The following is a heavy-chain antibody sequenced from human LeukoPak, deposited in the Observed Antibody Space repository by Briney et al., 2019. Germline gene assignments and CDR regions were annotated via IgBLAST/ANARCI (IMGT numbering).Heavy chain of an antibody. CDR3: VKDSKSSGWYVPPNFDY. V-gene: IGHV3-66*01. CDR2: IYSGGST. Sequence: PGGSLRLSCAASGFTVSSNYMSWVRQAPGKGLEWVSVIYSGGSTYYADSVKGRFAISRDNSKNTLYLQMSSLRTEDTAVYYCVKDSKSSGWYVPPNFDYWGQGTLVTVSS. CDR1: GFTVSSNY. J-gene: IGHJ4*02. D-gene: IGHD6-19*01.